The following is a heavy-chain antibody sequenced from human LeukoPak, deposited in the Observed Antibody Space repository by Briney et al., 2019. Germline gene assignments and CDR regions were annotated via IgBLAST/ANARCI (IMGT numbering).Heavy chain of an antibody. CDR2: MNPNSGNT. CDR1: GGTFSSYA. J-gene: IGHJ5*02. Sequence: GSSVKVSCKASGGTFSSYAINWVRQATGQGLEWMGWMNPNSGNTGYAQKFQGRVTMTRNTSISTAYMELSSLRSEDTAVYYCARLNYYDSYLDPWRQGTLVTVSS. CDR3: ARLNYYDSYLDP. V-gene: IGHV1-8*02. D-gene: IGHD3-22*01.